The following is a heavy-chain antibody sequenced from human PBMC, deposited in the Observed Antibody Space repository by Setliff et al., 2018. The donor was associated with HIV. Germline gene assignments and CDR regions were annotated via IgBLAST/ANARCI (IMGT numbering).Heavy chain of an antibody. J-gene: IGHJ6*03. CDR1: GFTFRSYS. Sequence: SLRLSCAASGFTFRSYSMNWVRQAPGKGLEWVAYISSSSSTISYADSVKGRFTISRDNSKNTLYLQMNSLRTEDTAVYYCAKNARDYYYYYMDVWGKGTTVTVSS. V-gene: IGHV3-48*01. CDR3: AKNARDYYYYYMDV. CDR2: ISSSSSTI.